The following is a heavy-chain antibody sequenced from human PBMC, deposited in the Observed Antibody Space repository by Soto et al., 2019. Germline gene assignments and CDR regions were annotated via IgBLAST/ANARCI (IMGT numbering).Heavy chain of an antibody. V-gene: IGHV3-7*01. J-gene: IGHJ6*03. D-gene: IGHD5-12*01. CDR1: GFTFSSYW. Sequence: EVQLVESGGGLVQPGGSLRLSCAASGFTFSSYWMKWVRQAPGKGLEWVANIKQDESEKYYVDSVKGRFTISRDNDKNSLYLQMNSLRAEDTAVYYCAGERAIVATIQYYYYMDVWGKGTTVTVSS. CDR2: IKQDESEK. CDR3: AGERAIVATIQYYYYMDV.